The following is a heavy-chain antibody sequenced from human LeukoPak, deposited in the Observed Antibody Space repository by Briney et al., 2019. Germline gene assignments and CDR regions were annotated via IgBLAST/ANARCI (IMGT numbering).Heavy chain of an antibody. Sequence: GGSLRLSCAASGFTFDDYAMHWVRQAPGKGLEWVSLISGDGGSTYYADSVKGRFTISRDNSKNSLYLQMNRLRTEDTALYYCAKDMYSGSYLRGSDYWGQGTLVTVSS. V-gene: IGHV3-43*02. CDR1: GFTFDDYA. J-gene: IGHJ4*02. CDR3: AKDMYSGSYLRGSDY. CDR2: ISGDGGST. D-gene: IGHD1-26*01.